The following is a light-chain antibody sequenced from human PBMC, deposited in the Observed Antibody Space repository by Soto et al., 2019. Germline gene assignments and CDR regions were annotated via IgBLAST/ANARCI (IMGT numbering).Light chain of an antibody. CDR1: ALPKQY. J-gene: IGLJ2*01. Sequence: SSELTQPPSVSVSPGQTARITCSGDALPKQYAYWYQQKPGQAPVLVIYKDSERPSGIPERFSGSSSGTTVTLTISGVQAEDEADYYCQSADSSGRVFGGGTKVTVL. CDR2: KDS. CDR3: QSADSSGRV. V-gene: IGLV3-25*03.